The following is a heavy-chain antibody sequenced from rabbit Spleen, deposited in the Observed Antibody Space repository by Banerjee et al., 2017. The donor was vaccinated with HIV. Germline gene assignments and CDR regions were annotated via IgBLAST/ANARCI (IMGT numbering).Heavy chain of an antibody. J-gene: IGHJ4*01. V-gene: IGHV1S45*01. CDR1: GFSLTNYW. CDR3: ARDLPGVIGWNFDL. Sequence: QEQLVESGGGLVQPGGSLELSCKASGFSLTNYWMNWVRQAPGKGLEWIGYIDPVFSSTYYANWAKGRFTISKPSSTTVTLQVTSLTAADTATYFCARDLPGVIGWNFDLWGPGTLVTVS. D-gene: IGHD1-1*01. CDR2: IDPVFSST.